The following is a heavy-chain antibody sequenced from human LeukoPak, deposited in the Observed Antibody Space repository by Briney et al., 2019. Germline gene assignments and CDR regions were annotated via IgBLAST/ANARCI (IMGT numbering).Heavy chain of an antibody. D-gene: IGHD3-9*01. CDR2: IRSKAYGGTT. J-gene: IGHJ4*02. CDR3: TRHSRYFDWLLSDY. V-gene: IGHV3-49*04. Sequence: PGGSLRLSCTASGFTFGDYAMSWVRQAPGKGLEWVGFIRSKAYGGTTEYAASVKGRFTISRDDSKSIAYLQMNSLKTEDTAVYCCTRHSRYFDWLLSDYWGQGTLVTVSS. CDR1: GFTFGDYA.